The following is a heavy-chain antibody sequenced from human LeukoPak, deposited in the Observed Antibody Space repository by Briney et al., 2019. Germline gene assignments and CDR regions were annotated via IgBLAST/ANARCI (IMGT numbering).Heavy chain of an antibody. Sequence: PSETLSLTCTVSGGVISIYGWSWFRQPPGKGLEWIGEVYYSGSTDYNPSLKSRVTISTDTSNNQVSLKLNSVTAADTAVYYCARLSWIASAGDYDYHSLDVWGQGTTVTVSS. D-gene: IGHD6-13*01. CDR1: GGVISIYG. CDR3: ARLSWIASAGDYDYHSLDV. CDR2: VYYSGST. V-gene: IGHV4-59*13. J-gene: IGHJ6*02.